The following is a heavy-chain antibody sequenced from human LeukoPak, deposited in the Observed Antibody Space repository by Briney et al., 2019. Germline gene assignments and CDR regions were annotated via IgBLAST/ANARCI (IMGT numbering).Heavy chain of an antibody. CDR3: ARDAAVALYYFDY. D-gene: IGHD6-19*01. V-gene: IGHV1-2*02. J-gene: IGHJ4*02. Sequence: ASVKVSRKASGYTFTGYYMHWVRQAPGQGLEWMGWINPNSGGTNYAQKFQGRVTMTRDTSISTAYMELSRLRSDDTAVYYCARDAAVALYYFDYWGQGTLVTVSS. CDR1: GYTFTGYY. CDR2: INPNSGGT.